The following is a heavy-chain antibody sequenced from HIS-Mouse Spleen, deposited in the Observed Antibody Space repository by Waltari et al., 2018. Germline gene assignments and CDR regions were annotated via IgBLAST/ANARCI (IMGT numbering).Heavy chain of an antibody. J-gene: IGHJ4*02. CDR2: INHSGST. V-gene: IGHV4-34*01. CDR1: VGSFSGYY. D-gene: IGHD1-7*01. Sequence: QVQLQQWGAGLLKPSATLSLTCAVYVGSFSGYYWSWIRQPPGKGLEWIGEINHSGSTNYNPSLKSRVTISVDTSKNQFSLKLSSVTAADTAVYYCAGYNWNYGTDYWGQGTLVTVSS. CDR3: AGYNWNYGTDY.